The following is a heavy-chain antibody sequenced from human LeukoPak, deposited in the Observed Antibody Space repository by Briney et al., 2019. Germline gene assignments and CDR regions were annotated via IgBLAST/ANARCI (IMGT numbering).Heavy chain of an antibody. Sequence: ASVKVSCKASGYTFTGYYIHWVRQAPGQGLEWMGWINPNSGGTNYAQKFQGRVTMTRDTSISTAYMELSRLISDDTAVYYCARDRYYDILTGYSRAFDIWGQGTMVTVSS. CDR2: INPNSGGT. D-gene: IGHD3-9*01. CDR1: GYTFTGYY. J-gene: IGHJ3*02. CDR3: ARDRYYDILTGYSRAFDI. V-gene: IGHV1-2*02.